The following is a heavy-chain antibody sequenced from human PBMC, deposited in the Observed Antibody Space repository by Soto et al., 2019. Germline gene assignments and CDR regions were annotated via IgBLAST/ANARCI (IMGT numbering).Heavy chain of an antibody. CDR1: GYSFTRYG. CDR2: LNTYNGNT. D-gene: IGHD3-16*01. J-gene: IGHJ6*02. CDR3: AMVDVYVTPSPQDV. Sequence: QVQLVQSRAEVKNPGASVKVSCKASGYSFTRYGIAWARQAPGQGLELMGWLNTYNGNTNYAQNLQGRVTLTTDTSTSTAYMELTSLRSNDTAIYYCAMVDVYVTPSPQDVWGQGTTVIVSS. V-gene: IGHV1-18*01.